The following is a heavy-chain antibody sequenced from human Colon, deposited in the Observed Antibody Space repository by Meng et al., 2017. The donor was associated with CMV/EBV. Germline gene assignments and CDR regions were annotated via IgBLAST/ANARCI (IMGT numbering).Heavy chain of an antibody. CDR2: INPKSGDT. CDR1: GYTFTDYI. J-gene: IGHJ4*02. D-gene: IGHD2-15*01. V-gene: IGHV1-2*06. CDR3: AKDWSGGSCFDY. Sequence: CTASGYTFTDYIIHWVRQAPGQGLEWMGRINPKSGDTRYAHNFQGRATLTRDTSITTAYMELTGLTSNDTAIYYCAKDWSGGSCFDYWGQGTLVTVSS.